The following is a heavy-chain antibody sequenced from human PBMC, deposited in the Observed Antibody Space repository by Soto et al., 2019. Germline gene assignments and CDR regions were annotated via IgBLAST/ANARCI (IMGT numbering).Heavy chain of an antibody. CDR3: ARCPRYSYEYYFDY. D-gene: IGHD5-18*01. Sequence: PGGSLRLSCAASGFTFSDYYMSWIRQAPGKGLEWVSYISSSSSYTNYADSVEGRFTISRDNAKNSLYLQMNSLRAEDTAVYYCARCPRYSYEYYFDYWGQGTLVTVSS. V-gene: IGHV3-11*06. CDR2: ISSSSSYT. CDR1: GFTFSDYY. J-gene: IGHJ4*02.